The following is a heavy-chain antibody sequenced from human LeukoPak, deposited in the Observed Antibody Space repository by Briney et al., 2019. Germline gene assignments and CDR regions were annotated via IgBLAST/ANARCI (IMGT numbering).Heavy chain of an antibody. CDR1: GFTFSGYS. Sequence: TGGSLRLSCTASGFTFSGYSMNWISQAPGKGLEWVSSFGTRSTSVYHAGSVKGRFAISRDNAKNSLYLQMNSLRAEDTALYYCAREVSEGFDFWGQGTLVTVSS. V-gene: IGHV3-21*01. D-gene: IGHD3-22*01. J-gene: IGHJ4*02. CDR2: FGTRSTSV. CDR3: AREVSEGFDF.